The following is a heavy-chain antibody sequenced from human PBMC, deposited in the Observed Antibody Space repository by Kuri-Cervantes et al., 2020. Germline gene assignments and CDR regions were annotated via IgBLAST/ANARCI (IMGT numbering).Heavy chain of an antibody. J-gene: IGHJ4*02. V-gene: IGHV3-30*03. Sequence: GGSLRLSCAASGFTFSSYGMHWVRQAPGKGLEWVAVISYDGSNKYYADSVKGRFTISRDNSKNTLYLQMNSLRAEDTAVYYCARGRSDYYGSGSYYSDYWGQGTLVTVSS. CDR3: ARGRSDYYGSGSYYSDY. D-gene: IGHD3-10*01. CDR1: GFTFSSYG. CDR2: ISYDGSNK.